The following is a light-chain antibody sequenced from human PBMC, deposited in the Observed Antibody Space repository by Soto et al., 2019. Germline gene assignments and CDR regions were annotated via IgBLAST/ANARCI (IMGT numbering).Light chain of an antibody. CDR1: SSDVGSYNL. CDR3: CSYAGRKV. J-gene: IGLJ1*01. Sequence: QSVLTQPASVSGSPGQSITISCTGTSSDVGSYNLVSWYQQHPGKAPKLMIYEVSKRPSGVSNRFSGSKSGNTASLTISGLQAEDEADYYWCSYAGRKVFGTGTKVTVL. V-gene: IGLV2-23*02. CDR2: EVS.